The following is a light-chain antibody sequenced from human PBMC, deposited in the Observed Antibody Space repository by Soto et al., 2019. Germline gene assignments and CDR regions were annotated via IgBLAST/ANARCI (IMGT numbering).Light chain of an antibody. V-gene: IGLV1-44*01. Sequence: QSVLTQPPSASGTPGQRVTLSCAGSSSNIGSNTVNWYQQLPGTAPKLLIYDNNHRPSGVPDRFSGSKSGTSASLAIRGLQSEDEADYYCAVWDDSLTGWVFGGGTKLTVL. CDR3: AVWDDSLTGWV. J-gene: IGLJ3*02. CDR2: DNN. CDR1: SSNIGSNT.